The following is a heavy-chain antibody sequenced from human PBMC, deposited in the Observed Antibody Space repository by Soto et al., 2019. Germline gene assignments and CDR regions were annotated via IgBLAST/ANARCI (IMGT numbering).Heavy chain of an antibody. V-gene: IGHV3-64*01. CDR3: ARRGYSGYEIDY. CDR1: GFTFSSYA. D-gene: IGHD5-12*01. Sequence: EVQLVESGGGLVQPGGSLRLSCAASGFTFSSYAMHWVRHAPGKGLEYVSDISSNGGSTYYANSLKGRFTISRDNSKNTLYLEMGSLRAEDMAVYYCARRGYSGYEIDYWGQGTLVTVSS. CDR2: ISSNGGST. J-gene: IGHJ4*02.